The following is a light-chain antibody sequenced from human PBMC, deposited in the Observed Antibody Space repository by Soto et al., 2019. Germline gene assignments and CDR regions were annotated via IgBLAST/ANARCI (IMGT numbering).Light chain of an antibody. Sequence: EIVLTQSPGTLSLSPGETATLSCRASQTIGRNYLAWYQQKPGQAPRLLIFGTSTRATGIPDRFSGSGSGTDFTLTISSLEPEDFAVYYCQHRSNRPPGLTFGGGTKVEIK. CDR3: QHRSNRPPGLT. CDR1: QTIGRNY. J-gene: IGKJ4*01. V-gene: IGKV3D-20*02. CDR2: GTS.